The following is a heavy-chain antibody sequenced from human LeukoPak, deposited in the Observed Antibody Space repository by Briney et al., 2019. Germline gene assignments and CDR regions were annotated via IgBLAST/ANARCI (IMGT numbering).Heavy chain of an antibody. Sequence: PGGSLRLSCAASGFTFSTYSMNWVRQAPGKGLEWVSYISSSSSTIYYADSVKGRFTISRDNSKNTLYLQMNSLRAEDTAVYYCARDGGFGELLLYYFDYWGQGTLVTVSS. CDR2: ISSSSSTI. CDR3: ARDGGFGELLLYYFDY. J-gene: IGHJ4*02. D-gene: IGHD3-10*01. V-gene: IGHV3-48*01. CDR1: GFTFSTYS.